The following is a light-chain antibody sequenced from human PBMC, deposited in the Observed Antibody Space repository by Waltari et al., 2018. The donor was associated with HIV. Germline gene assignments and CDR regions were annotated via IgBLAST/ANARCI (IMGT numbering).Light chain of an antibody. V-gene: IGLV3-27*01. Sequence: SYELTQPSSVSVSPGQTARITCSGDVLAKQYARWLQQKPGQAPVMVIYKDSERPSGIPERISGSSSGTTVTLTISGAQIEDEADYYCYSAADDSVIFGGGTKLTVL. J-gene: IGLJ2*01. CDR1: VLAKQY. CDR2: KDS. CDR3: YSAADDSVI.